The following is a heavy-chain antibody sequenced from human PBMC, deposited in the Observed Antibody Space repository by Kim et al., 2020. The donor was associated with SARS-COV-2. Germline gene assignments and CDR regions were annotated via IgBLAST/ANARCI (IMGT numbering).Heavy chain of an antibody. CDR3: AKDRGGYYFGMDV. Sequence: YADAVKGRFTIYRDNAKNSLYLQMNTLRVEDTAVYYCAKDRGGYYFGMDVWGQGTTVTVSS. J-gene: IGHJ6*02. V-gene: IGHV3-11*05. D-gene: IGHD3-10*01.